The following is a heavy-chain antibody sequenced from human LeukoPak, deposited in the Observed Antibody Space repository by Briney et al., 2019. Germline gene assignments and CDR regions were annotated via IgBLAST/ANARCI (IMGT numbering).Heavy chain of an antibody. D-gene: IGHD3-22*01. Sequence: SETLSLTCTVSGGSISSYYWSWIRRPAGKGLEWIGRIYTSGSTNYNPSLKSRVTMSVDTSKNQFSLKLSSVTAADTAVYYCARDTPYYYDSSGYYYYYYMDVWGKGTTVTISS. V-gene: IGHV4-4*07. CDR1: GGSISSYY. CDR3: ARDTPYYYDSSGYYYYYYMDV. CDR2: IYTSGST. J-gene: IGHJ6*03.